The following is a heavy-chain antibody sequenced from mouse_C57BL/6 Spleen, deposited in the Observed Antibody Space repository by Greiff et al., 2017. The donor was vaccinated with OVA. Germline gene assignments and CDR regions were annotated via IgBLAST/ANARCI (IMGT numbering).Heavy chain of an antibody. Sequence: VQLQQPGAELVKPGASVKMSCKASGYTFTSYWITWVKQRPGQGLEWIGDIYPGSGSTNYNEKFKSKATLTVDTSSSTAYMQLSSLTSEDSAVYYCEGRYYGSSYDYAMDYWGQGTSVTVSS. CDR3: EGRYYGSSYDYAMDY. V-gene: IGHV1-55*01. J-gene: IGHJ4*01. D-gene: IGHD1-1*01. CDR2: IYPGSGST. CDR1: GYTFTSYW.